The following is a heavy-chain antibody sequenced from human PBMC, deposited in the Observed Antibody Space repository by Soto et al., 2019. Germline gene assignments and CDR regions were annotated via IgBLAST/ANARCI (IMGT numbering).Heavy chain of an antibody. V-gene: IGHV1-2*02. CDR3: ARGVEFDWLFYSLGWYYGMDV. CDR1: GYTFTGYY. D-gene: IGHD3-9*01. Sequence: GASVKVSCKASGYTFTGYYMHWVRQAPGQGLEWMGWINPNSGGTNYAQKFQGRVTMTRDTSISTAYMELSRLRSDDTAVYYCARGVEFDWLFYSLGWYYGMDVWGQGTTVTVSS. J-gene: IGHJ6*02. CDR2: INPNSGGT.